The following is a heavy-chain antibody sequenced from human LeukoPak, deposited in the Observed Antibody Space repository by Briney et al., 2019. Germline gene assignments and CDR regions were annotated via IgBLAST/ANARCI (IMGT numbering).Heavy chain of an antibody. CDR1: GFTFSNAW. Sequence: GGSLRLSCAASGFTFSNAWMSWVRQAPGKGLEWVARIKSKTDDGTTDYAAPVKGSFTISRDDSKNTLYLQMNSLKTEDTAVYYCTTDDVESVNYYGSGSYSAIDYWGQGTLVSVSS. CDR3: TTDDVESVNYYGSGSYSAIDY. J-gene: IGHJ4*02. V-gene: IGHV3-15*01. D-gene: IGHD3-10*01. CDR2: IKSKTDDGTT.